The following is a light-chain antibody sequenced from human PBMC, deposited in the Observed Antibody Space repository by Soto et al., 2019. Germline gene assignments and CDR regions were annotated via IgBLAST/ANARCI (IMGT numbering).Light chain of an antibody. Sequence: AIRMTQAPSSLSASTGDRVTITCRASQGISSYLAWYQQKPGKAPKLLIYAASTLQSGVPSRFSGSGSGTDFTLIISCLQSEDFATYYCQQYYSYPWTFGQGTKVEIK. CDR1: QGISSY. J-gene: IGKJ1*01. CDR2: AAS. CDR3: QQYYSYPWT. V-gene: IGKV1-8*01.